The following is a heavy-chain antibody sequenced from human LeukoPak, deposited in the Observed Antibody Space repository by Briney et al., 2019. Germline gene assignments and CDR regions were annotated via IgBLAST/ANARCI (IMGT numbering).Heavy chain of an antibody. Sequence: GSLRLSCAASGFTVSSNYMSWIRQAPGKGLEWVSYISSSGSTIYYADSVKGRFTISRDNAKNSLYLQMNSLRAEDTAVYYCARDWLASGCDYWGQGTLVTVSS. CDR2: ISSSGSTI. D-gene: IGHD6-25*01. V-gene: IGHV3-11*04. J-gene: IGHJ4*02. CDR1: GFTVSSNY. CDR3: ARDWLASGCDY.